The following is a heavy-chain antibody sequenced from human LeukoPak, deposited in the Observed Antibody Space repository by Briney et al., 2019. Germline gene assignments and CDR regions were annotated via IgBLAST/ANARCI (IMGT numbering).Heavy chain of an antibody. J-gene: IGHJ4*02. V-gene: IGHV3-7*04. CDR3: ARDLTGSNLY. Sequence: GGSLGLSCAASGFIFSDYGMSWVRQAPGKGLEWVATIKSDGSEKYYVDSVKGRFAISRDNAKNSLNLQMSSLRAEDTAVYYCARDLTGSNLYWGQGTLVTVSS. D-gene: IGHD1-26*01. CDR1: GFIFSDYG. CDR2: IKSDGSEK.